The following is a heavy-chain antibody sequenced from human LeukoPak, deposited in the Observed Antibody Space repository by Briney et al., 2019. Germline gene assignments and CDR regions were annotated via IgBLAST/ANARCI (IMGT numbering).Heavy chain of an antibody. V-gene: IGHV3-33*01. J-gene: IGHJ4*02. D-gene: IGHD2-2*01. CDR3: ARDQTSCSSTSCFADY. CDR1: GFTFSSYV. Sequence: GGSLRLSCAASGFTFSSYVMHWVRQAPGKGLEWVAVIWYDGSNKHYVDSVKGRFTISRDNSKNTLFLQMNSLRAEDTAVYYCARDQTSCSSTSCFADYWGQGTLVTVSS. CDR2: IWYDGSNK.